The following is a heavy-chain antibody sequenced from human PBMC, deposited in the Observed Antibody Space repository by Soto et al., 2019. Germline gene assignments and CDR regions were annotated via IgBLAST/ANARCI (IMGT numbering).Heavy chain of an antibody. Sequence: WGSLRLSGAASGFTFSSCRMHWVRHAPGKWLEWVALISYDGSNKYYADSVQGRFTISRDNSKNTLYLQMNSLSTGDTAVYYCGKDLATIFGGDYWGQGTQVTVSS. CDR1: GFTFSSCR. CDR2: ISYDGSNK. CDR3: GKDLATIFGGDY. D-gene: IGHD3-3*01. V-gene: IGHV3-30*18. J-gene: IGHJ4*02.